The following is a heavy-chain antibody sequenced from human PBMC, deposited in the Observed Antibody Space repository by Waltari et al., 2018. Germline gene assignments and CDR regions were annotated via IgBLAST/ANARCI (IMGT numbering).Heavy chain of an antibody. CDR2: INHSGST. Sequence: QVQLQQWGAGLLKPSETLSLTCAVYGGSFSGYYWSWIRQPPGKGLEWIGEINHSGSTNYNPALKSRVTISVDTSKNQVSLKVSSVTAADTAVYYCATMRGVSGSYYYYYMDVWGKGTTVTISS. D-gene: IGHD3-10*01. J-gene: IGHJ6*03. CDR3: ATMRGVSGSYYYYYMDV. CDR1: GGSFSGYY. V-gene: IGHV4-34*01.